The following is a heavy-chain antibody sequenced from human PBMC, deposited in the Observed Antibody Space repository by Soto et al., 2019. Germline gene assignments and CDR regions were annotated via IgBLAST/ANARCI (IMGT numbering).Heavy chain of an antibody. D-gene: IGHD3-22*01. CDR3: ARDVFYYDSIGYSNDAFDI. CDR1: GYTFTSYG. V-gene: IGHV1-18*01. CDR2: ISAYNGNT. Sequence: QVQLVQSGAEVKKHGASVKVSCKAPGYTFTSYGISWVRQAPGQGLEWMGWISAYNGNTNYVQKLQGRVTMTTDTSTSTAYMKLRSLRSDDTAVYYCARDVFYYDSIGYSNDAFDIWGQGTMVTVSS. J-gene: IGHJ3*02.